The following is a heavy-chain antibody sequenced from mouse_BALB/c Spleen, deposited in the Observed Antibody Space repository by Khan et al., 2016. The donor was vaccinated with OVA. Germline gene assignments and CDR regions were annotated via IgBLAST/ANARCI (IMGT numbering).Heavy chain of an antibody. Sequence: VQLQESGAELVKPGASVKLSCKASGYTFNSYYMYWVKQRPGQGLEWIGGINPNNGVTDFNEKFKSKATLTVDKSSSTAYMQLSSLTSEDSAVYYCTRSGWAAFAYWGQGTLVTVSA. D-gene: IGHD1-1*02. J-gene: IGHJ3*01. CDR1: GYTFNSYY. CDR3: TRSGWAAFAY. V-gene: IGHV1S81*02. CDR2: INPNNGVT.